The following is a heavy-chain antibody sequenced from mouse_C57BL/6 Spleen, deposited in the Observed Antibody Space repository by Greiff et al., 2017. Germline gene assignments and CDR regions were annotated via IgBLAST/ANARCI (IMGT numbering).Heavy chain of an antibody. CDR1: GFSLTSYG. CDR2: IWSGGST. V-gene: IGHV2-4*01. Sequence: QVQLKESGPGLVQPSQSLSITCTVSGFSLTSYGVHWVRQPPGKGLEWLGVIWSGGSTDYNAAFISRLSISKDNSESQVFFKMNSLQADDTAIYYCATSLEEGYFDVWGTGTTVTVSS. D-gene: IGHD1-2*01. J-gene: IGHJ1*03. CDR3: ATSLEEGYFDV.